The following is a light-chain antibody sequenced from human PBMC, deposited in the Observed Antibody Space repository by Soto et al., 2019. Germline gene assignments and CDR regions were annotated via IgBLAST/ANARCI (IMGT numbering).Light chain of an antibody. CDR2: DAS. J-gene: IGKJ2*01. Sequence: EIVLTQSPATLSLSPGERATLSCRASQSVSSYLAWYQQKPGQAPRLLIYDASSRATGIPARFSGSGSGTDFTLTISSLEPEDFAVYYCQQRRNWPLTFGQGTKLEIK. V-gene: IGKV3-11*01. CDR3: QQRRNWPLT. CDR1: QSVSSY.